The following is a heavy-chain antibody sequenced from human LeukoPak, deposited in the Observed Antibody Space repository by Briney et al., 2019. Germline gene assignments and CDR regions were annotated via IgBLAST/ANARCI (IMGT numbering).Heavy chain of an antibody. V-gene: IGHV4-4*07. CDR1: GGSISSYL. CDR2: IYTSGST. D-gene: IGHD1-26*01. J-gene: IGHJ5*02. CDR3: ARDRSESGSYDWFDP. Sequence: SETLSLTCTVSGGSISSYLWSWIRQSAGKGLEWIGRIYTSGSTNYNPSLKSRVTMSVDTSKNQFSLNLSSVTAADTAVYYCARDRSESGSYDWFDPWGQGTLVTVS.